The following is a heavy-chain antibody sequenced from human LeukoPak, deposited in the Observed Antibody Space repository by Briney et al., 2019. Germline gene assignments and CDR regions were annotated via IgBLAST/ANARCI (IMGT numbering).Heavy chain of an antibody. V-gene: IGHV4-59*08. J-gene: IGHJ4*02. D-gene: IGHD3-10*01. CDR2: IYYSGST. CDR3: AKSDYYASGLDY. CDR1: GGSISSNY. Sequence: PSETLSLTCIVSGGSISSNYWSWIRQPPGKGLEWIRHIYYSGSTNYNPSLKSRVTISVDTSKKQFSLKLSSVTAADTAVYYCAKSDYYASGLDYWGQGTLVTVSS.